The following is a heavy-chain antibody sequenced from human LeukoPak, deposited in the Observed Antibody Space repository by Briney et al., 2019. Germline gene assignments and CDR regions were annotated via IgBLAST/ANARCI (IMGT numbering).Heavy chain of an antibody. CDR2: IYYSGST. CDR3: ARLAAAVTH. Sequence: KSSETLSLTCAVSGYSISSGYYWGWIRQPPGKGLEWIGYIYYSGSTNYNPSLKSRVTISVDTSKNQFSLKLSSVTAADTAVYYCARLAAAVTHWGQGTLVTVSS. D-gene: IGHD6-13*01. CDR1: GYSISSGYY. J-gene: IGHJ4*02. V-gene: IGHV4-38-2*01.